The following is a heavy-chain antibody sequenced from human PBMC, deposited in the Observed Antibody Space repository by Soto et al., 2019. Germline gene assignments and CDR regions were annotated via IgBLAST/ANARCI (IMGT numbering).Heavy chain of an antibody. J-gene: IGHJ4*02. CDR2: LIPFFVTP. CDR3: ARDKGAYYSHLVY. Sequence: QVLLVQSGAEVKKPGSSVKVSCKLSGATFSSYAMSWVRQAPGQGLEWIGGLIPFFVTPNYAQKFQGRVTITADTSTATSYMELSSLRSDDTAVYYCARDKGAYYSHLVYWGQGTLVTVSS. V-gene: IGHV1-69*06. D-gene: IGHD3-22*01. CDR1: GATFSSYA.